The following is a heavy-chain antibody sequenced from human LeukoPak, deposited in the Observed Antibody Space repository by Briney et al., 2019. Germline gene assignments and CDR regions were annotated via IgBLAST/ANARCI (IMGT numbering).Heavy chain of an antibody. CDR1: GFTFSGHW. CDR2: INQGGSYK. D-gene: IGHD6-13*01. J-gene: IGHJ4*02. V-gene: IGHV3-7*01. Sequence: GGSLRLSCAASGFTFSGHWMSWVRQAPGKGLEWVANINQGGSYKYYVDSVKGRFTISRQNAHNLLYLQMNSLRGEDTAVYYCTRDRSRAEDDWGQGTLVTVSS. CDR3: TRDRSRAEDD.